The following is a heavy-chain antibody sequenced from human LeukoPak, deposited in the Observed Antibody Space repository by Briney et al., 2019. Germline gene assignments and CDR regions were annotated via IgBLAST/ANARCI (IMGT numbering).Heavy chain of an antibody. J-gene: IGHJ4*02. CDR2: ISGSGGST. Sequence: GGSLRLSCAASGFTFSSYAMSWVRQAPGKGLEWVSAISGSGGSTYYADSVKGRFTISRDSSKNRLYLQMHSLRAEDTAIYYCAQDYTGDPPYFHYWGQGTLVTVSS. V-gene: IGHV3-23*01. CDR1: GFTFSSYA. D-gene: IGHD2-8*02. CDR3: AQDYTGDPPYFHY.